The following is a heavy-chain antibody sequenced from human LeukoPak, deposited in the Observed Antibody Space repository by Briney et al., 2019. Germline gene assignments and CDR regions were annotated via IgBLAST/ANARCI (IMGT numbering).Heavy chain of an antibody. CDR1: GFTFDNYA. CDR3: TKGIAAADWGIDY. CDR2: ISWNSGSI. Sequence: PGRSLRLSCAASGFTFDNYAMHWVRQAPGKGLEWVSGISWNSGSIGYADSVKGRFTISRDNAKNSLYLQMNSLRAEDMALYYCTKGIAAADWGIDYWGQGTLVTVSS. J-gene: IGHJ4*02. D-gene: IGHD6-13*01. V-gene: IGHV3-9*03.